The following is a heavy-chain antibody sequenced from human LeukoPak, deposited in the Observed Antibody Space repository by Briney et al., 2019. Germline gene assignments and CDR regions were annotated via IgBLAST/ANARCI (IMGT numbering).Heavy chain of an antibody. CDR2: ISVYKGDT. J-gene: IGHJ4*02. V-gene: IGHV1-18*01. D-gene: IGHD3-22*01. Sequence: ASVKVSCKTSGYTFPSYGITWVRQAPGQGLEWMGWISVYKGDTNYAQKFQGRVTMTRDTSISTAYMELSSLRSEDTAVYYCATQFYYDSSGYGGSYFDYWGQGTLVTVSS. CDR3: ATQFYYDSSGYGGSYFDY. CDR1: GYTFPSYG.